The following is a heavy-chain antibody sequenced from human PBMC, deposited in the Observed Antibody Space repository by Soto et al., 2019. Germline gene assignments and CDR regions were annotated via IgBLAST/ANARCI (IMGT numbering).Heavy chain of an antibody. D-gene: IGHD5-12*01. CDR2: IFYSGST. Sequence: QVQLQESGPGLVKPSETLSVTRTVSGGSVSSRSHFWSWIRQPPGGGLQWIGYIFYSGSTNYNPSLKSRATLSVDTSRNQFSLRLTSVTAADTAFYYCARYDAESGSNKIDPWGQGTLVTVSS. CDR1: GGSVSSRSHF. CDR3: ARYDAESGSNKIDP. J-gene: IGHJ5*02. V-gene: IGHV4-61*01.